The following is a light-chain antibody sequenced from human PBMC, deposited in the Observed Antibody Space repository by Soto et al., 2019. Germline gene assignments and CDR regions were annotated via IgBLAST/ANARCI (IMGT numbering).Light chain of an antibody. Sequence: IGLTPYQGTLSLSPGERATLSCRASQSVSSSFLAWYQQKPGQAPRLLIYGASSRATGIPDRFSGSGSGTDFTLTISRLEPEDFAVYYCHQYGSSPATFGQGTKVDIK. CDR2: GAS. CDR1: QSVSSSF. CDR3: HQYGSSPAT. J-gene: IGKJ1*01. V-gene: IGKV3-20*01.